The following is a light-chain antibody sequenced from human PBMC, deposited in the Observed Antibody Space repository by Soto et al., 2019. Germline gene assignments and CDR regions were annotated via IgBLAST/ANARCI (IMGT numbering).Light chain of an antibody. CDR3: QVWDSSSDHLVV. Sequence: SYELTQPPSVSVAPGQTARITCGGNNIGSKSVHWYQQKPGQAPVLVVYDDSDRPSGIPKRFSGSNSGNTATLTISRVEAGDEADYYCQVWDSSSDHLVVFGGGTQLTVL. CDR1: NIGSKS. J-gene: IGLJ2*01. V-gene: IGLV3-21*02. CDR2: DDS.